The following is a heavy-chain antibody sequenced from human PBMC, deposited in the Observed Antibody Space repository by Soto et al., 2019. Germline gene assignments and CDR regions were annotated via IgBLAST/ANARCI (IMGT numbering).Heavy chain of an antibody. J-gene: IGHJ6*02. Sequence: GASVKVSCKASGGTFSSYAISWVRQAPGQGLEWMGGIIPIFGTANYAQKFQGRVTITADESTSTAYMELSSLRSEDTAVYYCARDRGMELLNFSQYYYGMDVWGQGTTVTVSS. CDR1: GGTFSSYA. D-gene: IGHD1-7*01. CDR3: ARDRGMELLNFSQYYYGMDV. V-gene: IGHV1-69*13. CDR2: IIPIFGTA.